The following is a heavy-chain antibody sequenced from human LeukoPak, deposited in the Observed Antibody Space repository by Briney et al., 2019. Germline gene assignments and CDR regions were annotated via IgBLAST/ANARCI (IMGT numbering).Heavy chain of an antibody. D-gene: IGHD6-19*01. V-gene: IGHV3-9*01. CDR2: ISWNSGSI. CDR1: GFTFDDYA. Sequence: SGRSLRLSCAASGFTFDDYAMHWVRQAPGKGLEWVSGISWNSGSIGYAGSVKGRFTISRDNAKNSLYLQMNSLRAEDTALYYCAKAEEQWLENYYYYYMDVWGKGTTVTVSS. J-gene: IGHJ6*03. CDR3: AKAEEQWLENYYYYYMDV.